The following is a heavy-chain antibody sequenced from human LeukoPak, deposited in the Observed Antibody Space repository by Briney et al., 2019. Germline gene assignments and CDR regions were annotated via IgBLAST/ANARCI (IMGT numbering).Heavy chain of an antibody. Sequence: GASVKVSCKASGYTFTGHYMHWVRQAPGQGLEWMGWINPNSGGTNYAQKFQGRVTMTRDTSISTAYLELSTLRSDDTAVYYCARESEGYSYGFAGVDPWGQGTLVTVSS. CDR1: GYTFTGHY. D-gene: IGHD5-18*01. CDR3: ARESEGYSYGFAGVDP. J-gene: IGHJ5*02. CDR2: INPNSGGT. V-gene: IGHV1-2*02.